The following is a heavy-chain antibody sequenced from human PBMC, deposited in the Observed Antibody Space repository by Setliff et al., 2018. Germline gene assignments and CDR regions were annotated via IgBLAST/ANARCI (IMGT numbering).Heavy chain of an antibody. D-gene: IGHD1-1*01. V-gene: IGHV1-18*01. CDR2: ISAFSRHT. J-gene: IGHJ3*02. CDR1: GYSFTMYG. CDR3: LRDRPYINSPENAFDI. Sequence: ASVKVSCKASGYSFTMYGVNWVRQAPGQGIEWMGWISAFSRHTEYSQKFKGRVAVTTDASTSTAYLDLWSLTSNDTAVYYCLRDRPYINSPENAFDIWGQGTTVTVPS.